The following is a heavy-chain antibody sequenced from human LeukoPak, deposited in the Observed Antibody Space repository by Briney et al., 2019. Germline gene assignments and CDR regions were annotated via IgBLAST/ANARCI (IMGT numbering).Heavy chain of an antibody. J-gene: IGHJ3*01. CDR3: VRETTSNYGAFDL. Sequence: GGSLRLSCAASGFTFNNNAMSWVRQSPGKGLEWVAAIRGTGGTTYYADSVKGRFTISRDNSNSTVYVQLNSLRTKDTAVYYCVRETTSNYGAFDLWGQGTLVTVSS. CDR2: IRGTGGTT. CDR1: GFTFNNNA. D-gene: IGHD3-9*01. V-gene: IGHV3-23*01.